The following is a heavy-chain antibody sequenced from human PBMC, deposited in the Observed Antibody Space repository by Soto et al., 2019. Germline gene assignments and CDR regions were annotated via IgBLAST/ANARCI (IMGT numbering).Heavy chain of an antibody. D-gene: IGHD4-17*01. Sequence: EVQLVESGGGLVQPGGSLRLSCAASGFTFSSYWMHWVRQAPGKGLVWVSRINGDGSSTGYADSVKGRFTISRDNAKNTLFLQMNSLRAEDTAVYYCARESDGANSLWGQGTLVTVSS. J-gene: IGHJ4*02. CDR3: ARESDGANSL. V-gene: IGHV3-74*01. CDR2: INGDGSST. CDR1: GFTFSSYW.